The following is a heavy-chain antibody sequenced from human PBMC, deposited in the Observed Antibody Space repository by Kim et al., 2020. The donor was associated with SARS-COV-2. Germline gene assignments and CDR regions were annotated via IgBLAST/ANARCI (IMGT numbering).Heavy chain of an antibody. CDR2: IIPIFGTA. D-gene: IGHD2-15*01. CDR1: GGTFSSYA. V-gene: IGHV1-69*13. Sequence: SVKVSCKASGGTFSSYAISWVRQAPGQGLEWMGGIIPIFGTANYAQKFQGRVTITADESTSTAYMELSSLRSEDTAVYYCARETYCSGGSCYSGSYVYYGMDVWGQGTTVTVSS. J-gene: IGHJ6*02. CDR3: ARETYCSGGSCYSGSYVYYGMDV.